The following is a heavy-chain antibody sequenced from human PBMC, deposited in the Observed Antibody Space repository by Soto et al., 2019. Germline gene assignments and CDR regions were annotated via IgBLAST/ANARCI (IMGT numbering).Heavy chain of an antibody. CDR2: VTPNSGGT. Sequence: ASVKVSCKACRYTFTGYYIHWVRQAPVQVLEWVVWVTPNSGGTNYAQKFQGWVTMTRDTSISTAYMELSRLRSDDTAVYYCAGDKIGYCSSTSCYTAYYGMDVWGQGTTVTVSS. CDR3: AGDKIGYCSSTSCYTAYYGMDV. V-gene: IGHV1-2*04. J-gene: IGHJ6*02. CDR1: RYTFTGYY. D-gene: IGHD2-2*02.